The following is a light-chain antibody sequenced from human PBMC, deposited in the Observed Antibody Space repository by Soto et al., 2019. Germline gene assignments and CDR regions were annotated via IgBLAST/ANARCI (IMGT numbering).Light chain of an antibody. CDR2: DVS. Sequence: QSALTQPASVSGSPGQSITISCTGTGSDIGAYNYVSWYQQHPGGVPKLLIFDVSSRPSGVSSRFSGSKSGNTASLTISGLQADDESDYYCSSYADSSARDYVFGGGTKLTVL. CDR1: GSDIGAYNY. CDR3: SSYADSSARDYV. J-gene: IGLJ1*01. V-gene: IGLV2-14*03.